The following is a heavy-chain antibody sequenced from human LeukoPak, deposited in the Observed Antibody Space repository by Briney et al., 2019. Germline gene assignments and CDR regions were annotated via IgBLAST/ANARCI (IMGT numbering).Heavy chain of an antibody. CDR1: GFTFSSYG. CDR3: AKDREGAFEH. Sequence: PGGSLRLSCAASGFTFSSYGMHWVRQAPGKGLEWVAVISYDGSNKYYADSVKGRFTISRDNSKNTLYLQMNSLRAEDTAVYYCAKDREGAFEHWGQGTLVTVSS. J-gene: IGHJ5*02. V-gene: IGHV3-30*18. CDR2: ISYDGSNK. D-gene: IGHD1-26*01.